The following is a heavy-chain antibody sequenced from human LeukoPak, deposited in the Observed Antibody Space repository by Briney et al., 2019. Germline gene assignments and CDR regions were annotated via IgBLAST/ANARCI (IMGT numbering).Heavy chain of an antibody. CDR3: AKNSRSSGYYLDY. J-gene: IGHJ4*02. D-gene: IGHD3-22*01. CDR1: GFTCSSFA. V-gene: IGHV3-23*01. Sequence: PWGSLRLSCAASGFTCSSFAMRWVRQAPGKGLEWVSTISGSGGSTSYADSVKGRFTISRDNSKNTLYLQMKSLRAEDTALYYCAKNSRSSGYYLDYWGQGTLVTVSS. CDR2: ISGSGGST.